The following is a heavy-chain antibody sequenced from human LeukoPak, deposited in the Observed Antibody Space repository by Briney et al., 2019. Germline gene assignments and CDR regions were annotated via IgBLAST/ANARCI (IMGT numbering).Heavy chain of an antibody. Sequence: ASVKVSCKASGYTFTGSYLHWVRQAPGQGLEWMGWLNPNSGDTKDALKFQGRVTMTRDRSLNTAYMVLSRLTSDDPAVYYSARGTTHLWFGEGGNALDIWGRGTMVTVSS. V-gene: IGHV1-2*02. J-gene: IGHJ3*02. CDR2: LNPNSGDT. CDR1: GYTFTGSY. D-gene: IGHD3-10*01. CDR3: ARGTTHLWFGEGGNALDI.